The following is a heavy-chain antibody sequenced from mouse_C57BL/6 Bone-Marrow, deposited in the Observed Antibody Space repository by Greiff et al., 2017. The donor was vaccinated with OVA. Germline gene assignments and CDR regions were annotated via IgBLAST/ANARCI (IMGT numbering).Heavy chain of an antibody. CDR1: GYTFTSYT. CDR2: INPSSGYT. J-gene: IGHJ1*03. D-gene: IGHD1-1*01. Sequence: VQLQQSGAELARPGASVQMSCKASGYTFTSYTMHWVKQRPGQGLEWIGYINPSSGYTKYNQKFKDKATLTADKSSSTAYMQLSSLTSEDSAVYYCARRGTVVAHWYFDVWGTGTTVTVSS. CDR3: ARRGTVVAHWYFDV. V-gene: IGHV1-4*01.